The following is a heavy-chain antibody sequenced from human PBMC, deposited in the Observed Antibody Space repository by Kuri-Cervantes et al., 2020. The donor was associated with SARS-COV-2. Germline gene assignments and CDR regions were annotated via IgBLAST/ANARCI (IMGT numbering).Heavy chain of an antibody. J-gene: IGHJ4*02. D-gene: IGHD4-17*01. CDR2: FIPIFGTA. V-gene: IGHV1-69*13. CDR1: GCTFSSYA. CDR3: ARIIYGDYGWNDY. Sequence: SSVPVSCKDSGCTFSSYAISWVRQAPGQGLAWMGGFIPIFGTANYAQKFQGRVTITADESTSTAYMELSSLRSEDTAVYYCARIIYGDYGWNDYWGQGTLVTVSS.